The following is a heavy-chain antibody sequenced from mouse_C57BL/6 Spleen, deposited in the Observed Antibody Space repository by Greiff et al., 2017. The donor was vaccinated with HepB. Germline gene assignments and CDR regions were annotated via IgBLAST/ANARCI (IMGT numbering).Heavy chain of an antibody. Sequence: VQLQQSGPELVKPGASVKLSCKASGYTFTSYDINWVKQRPGQGLEWIGWIYPRDGSTKYNEKFKGKATLTVYTSSSTAYMELHSLTSEDSAVYFCARSPSYLYYAMDYWGQGTSVTVSS. CDR3: ARSPSYLYYAMDY. V-gene: IGHV1-85*01. D-gene: IGHD5-5*01. J-gene: IGHJ4*01. CDR2: IYPRDGST. CDR1: GYTFTSYD.